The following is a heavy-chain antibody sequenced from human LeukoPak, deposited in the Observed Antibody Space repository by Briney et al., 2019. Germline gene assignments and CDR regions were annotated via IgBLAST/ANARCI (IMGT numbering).Heavy chain of an antibody. V-gene: IGHV3-43*02. CDR3: AKDQGSSGYYYVSWFDP. J-gene: IGHJ5*02. CDR1: GFTFDDYA. D-gene: IGHD3-22*01. CDR2: ISGDGGST. Sequence: PGGSLRLSCVASGFTFDDYAMHWVRQAPGKGLEWVSLISGDGGSTYYADSVKGRFTISRDNSKNSLYLQMNSLRTEDTALYYCAKDQGSSGYYYVSWFDPWGQGTLVTVSS.